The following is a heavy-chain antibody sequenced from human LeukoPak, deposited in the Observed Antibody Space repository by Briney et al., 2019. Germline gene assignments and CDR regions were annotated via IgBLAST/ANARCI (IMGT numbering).Heavy chain of an antibody. CDR2: VFYSGGT. CDR3: VREIRLPPNYYYGMDV. J-gene: IGHJ6*02. V-gene: IGHV4-59*02. Sequence: SETLSLTCPVSGGSVSNHHWSWIRQPPGKGLEWIGYVFYSGGTNYNPSLKSRVTISLDTSKNHLSLNLSSVTAADTAVYYCVREIRLPPNYYYGMDVWGQGTTVTVSS. CDR1: GGSVSNHH. D-gene: IGHD2-21*02.